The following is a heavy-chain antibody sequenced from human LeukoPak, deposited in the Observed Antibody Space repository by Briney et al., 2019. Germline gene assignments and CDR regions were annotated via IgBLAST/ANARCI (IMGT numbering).Heavy chain of an antibody. CDR1: GYSISSGYY. V-gene: IGHV4-38-2*02. D-gene: IGHD3-10*01. Sequence: PSETLSLTCTVSGYSISSGYYWGWIRQPPGKGLERIGSMYYSGTTYYNPSLKSRVTISVDTSKNQFSLKLNSVTAADTAVYYCTRGPLLWFGELRFDPWGQGILVTVSS. CDR2: MYYSGTT. J-gene: IGHJ5*02. CDR3: TRGPLLWFGELRFDP.